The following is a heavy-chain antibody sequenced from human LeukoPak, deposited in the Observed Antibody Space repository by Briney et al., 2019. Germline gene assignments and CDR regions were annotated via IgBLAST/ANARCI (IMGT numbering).Heavy chain of an antibody. V-gene: IGHV4-39*01. D-gene: IGHD6-19*01. Sequence: SETLSLTCTVSGGSISSSSYYWGWSRQPPGKGLEWIGSIYYSGSTYYNPSLKSRVTISVDTSKNQFSLKLSSVTAADTAVYYCARFLAVAGTKLERGDYWGQGTLVTVSS. J-gene: IGHJ4*02. CDR1: GGSISSSSYY. CDR3: ARFLAVAGTKLERGDY. CDR2: IYYSGST.